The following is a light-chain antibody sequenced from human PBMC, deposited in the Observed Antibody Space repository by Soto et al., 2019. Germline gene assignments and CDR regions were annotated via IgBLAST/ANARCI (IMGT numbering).Light chain of an antibody. V-gene: IGKV3-11*01. CDR3: QQRNNWPPRYT. Sequence: EIVLTQSPATLSLSPGERATLSCRASQSISTYLAWYQQKPGQAPRLLIYDASNRATGIPARFSGSGSGTDFTLTISSLEPEDFAVYYCQQRNNWPPRYTFGQGTKLEI. CDR1: QSISTY. CDR2: DAS. J-gene: IGKJ2*01.